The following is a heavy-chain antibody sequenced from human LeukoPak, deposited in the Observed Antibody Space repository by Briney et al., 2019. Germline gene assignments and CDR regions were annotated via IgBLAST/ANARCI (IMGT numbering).Heavy chain of an antibody. V-gene: IGHV3-33*01. CDR1: GFTFSNYG. Sequence: GKSLRLSCEASGFTFSNYGMHWVRQAPGKGLEWVALIWYDGSNKYYTDSVKGRLTISRDNSKDTLFLQMNSLRAEDTAVYYCAREGPRGNSQFDYWGQGTLVTVSS. CDR3: AREGPRGNSQFDY. CDR2: IWYDGSNK. D-gene: IGHD4-23*01. J-gene: IGHJ4*02.